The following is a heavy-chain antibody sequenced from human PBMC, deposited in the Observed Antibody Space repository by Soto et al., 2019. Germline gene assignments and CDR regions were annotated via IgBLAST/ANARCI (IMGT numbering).Heavy chain of an antibody. J-gene: IGHJ5*02. CDR3: GTGPFFLDRFDP. CDR2: IYYSGST. V-gene: IGHV4-30-4*01. Sequence: SETLSLTCTVSGGSISSGDYYWSWIRQPPGKGLEWIGYIYYSGSTYYNPSLKSRVTISVDTSKNQFSLKLSSVTAAATPVYYRGTGPFFLDRFDPWGQRNLVTVSS. D-gene: IGHD3-3*02. CDR1: GGSISSGDYY.